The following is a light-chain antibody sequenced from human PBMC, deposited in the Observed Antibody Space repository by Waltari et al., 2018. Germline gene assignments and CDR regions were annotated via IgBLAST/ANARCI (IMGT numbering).Light chain of an antibody. CDR3: QHRNNWPPT. J-gene: IGKJ2*01. V-gene: IGKV3-11*01. Sequence: EVVLTQSPATLSLSPGERATLSCGASQSVSSYLAWYQQKPGQAPRLLIYDASNRATGVPARFGGSGSGTDFTLTISSLEPEDVAVYYCQHRNNWPPTFGQGTKLEIK. CDR1: QSVSSY. CDR2: DAS.